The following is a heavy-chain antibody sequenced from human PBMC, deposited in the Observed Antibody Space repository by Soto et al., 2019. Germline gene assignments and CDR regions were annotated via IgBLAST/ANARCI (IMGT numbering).Heavy chain of an antibody. CDR3: ARSGFCSTSGCCDAFDI. Sequence: PSVNGSCKASGYRFTSYGISWVRRAPGQGHEWMGWISGHNGNTYFAQKLQGRVTMTTDTSTNIAYMDLSSLTSDDTAVYYCARSGFCSTSGCCDAFDIWGQGTMVSVSS. V-gene: IGHV1-18*01. CDR2: ISGHNGNT. J-gene: IGHJ3*02. D-gene: IGHD2-2*01. CDR1: GYRFTSYG.